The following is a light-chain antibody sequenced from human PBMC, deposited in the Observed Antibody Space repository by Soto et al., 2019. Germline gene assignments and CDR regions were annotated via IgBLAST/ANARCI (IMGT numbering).Light chain of an antibody. CDR3: QQYNSYPWT. Sequence: DIQMTQSPSTLSASVGDRVTITCRASQSISSWLAWYQQKPGKAPKLLIYKASSLESGVPSRFSGNGSGTEVTLTISSLQPDDFATYYCQQYNSYPWTFGQGTKVEIK. J-gene: IGKJ1*01. CDR2: KAS. CDR1: QSISSW. V-gene: IGKV1-5*03.